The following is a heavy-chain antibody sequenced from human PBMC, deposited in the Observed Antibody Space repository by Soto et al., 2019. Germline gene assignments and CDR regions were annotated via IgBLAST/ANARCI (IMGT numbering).Heavy chain of an antibody. CDR3: AKASRETYNYGSGTYSRGSNWFDP. J-gene: IGHJ5*02. CDR1: SGSFSDYY. D-gene: IGHD3-10*01. Sequence: SETLSLTCAVYSGSFSDYYWSWIRQPPGKGLEWIGEINDSGSTNCNPSLKSRVTISVDTSKNQFSLKLSSVTAADTAVYYCAKASRETYNYGSGTYSRGSNWFDPWGQGTLVTVS. V-gene: IGHV4-34*01. CDR2: INDSGST.